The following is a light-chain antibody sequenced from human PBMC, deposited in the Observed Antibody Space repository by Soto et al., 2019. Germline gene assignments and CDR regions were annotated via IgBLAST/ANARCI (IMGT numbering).Light chain of an antibody. CDR3: QQSGSSFYT. CDR2: GAS. CDR1: QSVSSAY. Sequence: EIVLTQSPGTLSLSPGERATLSCRASQSVSSAYLAWYQQIPGQAPRLLIYGASSRATGIPDRFSGSGSRTDFILTISGLEPEDFAVYYCQQSGSSFYTFGQGTKLEIK. J-gene: IGKJ2*01. V-gene: IGKV3-20*01.